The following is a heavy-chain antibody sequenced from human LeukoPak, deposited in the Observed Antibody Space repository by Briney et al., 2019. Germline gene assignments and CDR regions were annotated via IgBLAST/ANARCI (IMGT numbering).Heavy chain of an antibody. CDR3: SRRAGEYSHPYDY. D-gene: IGHD2-15*01. V-gene: IGHV3-23*05. CDR1: GFTFSNYG. Sequence: GGTLILSCAASGFTFSNYGMSWVRQAPGKGLEWVSFIYSGGDTHYSDSVKGRFTISRDNSKNTLYLQMNSLRPEDTAIYYCSRRAGEYSHPYDYWGQGTLVTVSS. CDR2: IYSGGDT. J-gene: IGHJ4*02.